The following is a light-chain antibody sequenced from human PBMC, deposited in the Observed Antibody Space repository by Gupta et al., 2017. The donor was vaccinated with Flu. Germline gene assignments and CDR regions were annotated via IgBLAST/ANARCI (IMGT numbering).Light chain of an antibody. CDR2: END. CDR1: NSNFGSNY. J-gene: IGLJ3*02. Sequence: VTISCSGGNSNFGSNYVSWYQQLPVTAPKVLICENDQLPSEVPARFSGSRSATSATLGITGLHTGDEAVYYCVAWDSRLNAGVFGGGTKLTVL. V-gene: IGLV1-51*01. CDR3: VAWDSRLNAGV.